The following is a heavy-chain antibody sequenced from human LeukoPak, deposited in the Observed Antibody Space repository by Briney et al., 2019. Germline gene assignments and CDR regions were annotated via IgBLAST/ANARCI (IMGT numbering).Heavy chain of an antibody. CDR3: ATERLLYSGSYHQYYYYGMDV. CDR2: IVVGSGNT. D-gene: IGHD1-26*01. CDR1: GFTFTSSA. J-gene: IGHJ6*02. V-gene: IGHV1-58*01. Sequence: SVKASCKASGFTFTSSAVQWVRQARGQRLEWIGWIVVGSGNTNYAQKFQERVTITRDMSTSTAYMELSSLRSEDTAVYYCATERLLYSGSYHQYYYYGMDVWGQGTTVTVSS.